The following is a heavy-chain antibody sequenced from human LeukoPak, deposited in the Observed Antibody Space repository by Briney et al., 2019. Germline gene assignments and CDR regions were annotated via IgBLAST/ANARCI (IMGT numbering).Heavy chain of an antibody. J-gene: IGHJ4*02. CDR3: TRGQLYPYGPEFDF. V-gene: IGHV3-49*04. D-gene: IGHD3-10*01. CDR2: IRAKTHDGTA. Sequence: GGSLRLSCTTSGFNFGDYNMNWVRQAPGKGLEWVGYIRAKTHDGTADYAASVEGRLTISRDDSKSIAYLQMTGLKSEDTAVYYCTRGQLYPYGPEFDFWGQGTLITVSS. CDR1: GFNFGDYN.